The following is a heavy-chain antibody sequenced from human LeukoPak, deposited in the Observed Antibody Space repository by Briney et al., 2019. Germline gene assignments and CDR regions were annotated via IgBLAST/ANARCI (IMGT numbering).Heavy chain of an antibody. CDR1: PYSFTTYW. Sequence: GESLKISCRGSPYSFTTYWIVWVRQMPGKGLEWMGIIYPHDSDTRYSPSFLGQVTISADKSINTAYLQWGSLKASDTAMYYCARLHCSSSGPVDYWGQGTLVSVSS. V-gene: IGHV5-51*01. J-gene: IGHJ4*02. D-gene: IGHD6-6*01. CDR2: IYPHDSDT. CDR3: ARLHCSSSGPVDY.